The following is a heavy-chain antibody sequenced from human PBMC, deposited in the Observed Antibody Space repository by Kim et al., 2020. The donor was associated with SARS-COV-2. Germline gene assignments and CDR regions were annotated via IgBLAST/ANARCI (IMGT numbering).Heavy chain of an antibody. CDR3: AREGAPSSSY. Sequence: GGSLRLSCTASGFTFSSYSMNWVRQAPGKGLEWLSYISSSSSTIFYADSVKGRFTISRDNAKNSLYLQMNSLRDEDTAVYYCAREGAPSSSYWGQGTLVTVSS. CDR2: ISSSSSTI. V-gene: IGHV3-48*02. CDR1: GFTFSSYS. D-gene: IGHD6-6*01. J-gene: IGHJ4*02.